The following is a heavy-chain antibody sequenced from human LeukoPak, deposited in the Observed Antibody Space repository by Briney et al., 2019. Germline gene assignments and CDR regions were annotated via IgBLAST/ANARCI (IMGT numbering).Heavy chain of an antibody. J-gene: IGHJ6*03. CDR1: GGSISSGSYY. D-gene: IGHD3-22*01. CDR3: ARDSDVSGYYDSSGYYYYYYYMDV. V-gene: IGHV4-61*02. Sequence: SQTLSLTCTVSGGSISSGSYYWSWIRQPAGEGLEWIGRIYISGSTNYNPSLKSRVTISVDTSKNQFSLKLSSVTAADTAVYYCARDSDVSGYYDSSGYYYYYYYMDVWGKRTTVTVSS. CDR2: IYISGST.